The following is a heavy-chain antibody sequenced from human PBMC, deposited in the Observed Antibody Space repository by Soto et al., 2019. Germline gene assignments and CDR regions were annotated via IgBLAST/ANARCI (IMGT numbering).Heavy chain of an antibody. J-gene: IGHJ5*01. Sequence: RGESLKISCKGSGYNFATSWIGWVRQLPGRGLEWMAIIYPGDSDARYSPSFQGQVTISADKSTSTAYLQWSSLSTSDSAMYYCARNDYNGNSVDSWGQGTLVTVSS. CDR1: GYNFATSW. V-gene: IGHV5-51*01. CDR3: ARNDYNGNSVDS. CDR2: IYPGDSDA. D-gene: IGHD4-4*01.